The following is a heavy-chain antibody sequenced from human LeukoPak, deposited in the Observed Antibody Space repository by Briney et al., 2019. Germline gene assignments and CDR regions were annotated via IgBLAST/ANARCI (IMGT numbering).Heavy chain of an antibody. Sequence: SETLSLTCAVYGGSFSGYYWSWIRQPPGKGLEWIGEINHSGSTNYNPSLKSRVTISVDTSKNQFSLKLSSVTAADTAVYYCARRGRGCSYGLSYWGQGTLVTVSS. CDR2: INHSGST. J-gene: IGHJ4*02. CDR1: GGSFSGYY. D-gene: IGHD5-18*01. CDR3: ARRGRGCSYGLSY. V-gene: IGHV4-34*01.